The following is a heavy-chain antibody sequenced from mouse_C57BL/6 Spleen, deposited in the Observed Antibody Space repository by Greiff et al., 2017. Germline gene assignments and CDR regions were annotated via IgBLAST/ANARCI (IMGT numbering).Heavy chain of an antibody. CDR3: ARDGNFPYAMDY. J-gene: IGHJ4*01. D-gene: IGHD2-1*01. CDR1: GYPFTSYW. Sequence: QVHVKQPGAELVKPGASVTLSCKASGYPFTSYWMPWVKQRPGQGLAWIGMIHPNSGSPNYNEKFKSKATLTVDKSSSTAYMQLSSLTSEDSAVYYCARDGNFPYAMDYWGQGTSVTVSS. CDR2: IHPNSGSP. V-gene: IGHV1-64*01.